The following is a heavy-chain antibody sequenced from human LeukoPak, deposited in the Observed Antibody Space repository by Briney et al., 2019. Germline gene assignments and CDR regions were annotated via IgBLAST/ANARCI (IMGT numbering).Heavy chain of an antibody. CDR2: ISAYNGNT. D-gene: IGHD4-17*01. CDR3: ARVDYGDYRGAFDI. Sequence: ASVKVSCKASGYSFTSYGISWVRQAPGQGLEWMGWISAYNGNTNYAQRLQGRVTMTTDTSTSTAYMELRSLTSDDTAVYYCARVDYGDYRGAFDIWGQGTMVTVSS. J-gene: IGHJ3*02. V-gene: IGHV1-18*01. CDR1: GYSFTSYG.